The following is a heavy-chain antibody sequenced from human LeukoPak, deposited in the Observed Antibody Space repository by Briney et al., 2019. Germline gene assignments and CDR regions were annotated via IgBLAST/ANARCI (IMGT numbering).Heavy chain of an antibody. J-gene: IGHJ5*02. V-gene: IGHV4-34*01. D-gene: IGHD2-15*01. CDR3: ARRNVVVVAATLLNWFDP. Sequence: PSETLSLTCAVYGGSFSGYYWSWIRQPPGKGLEWIGEINHSGSTNYNPSLKSRVTISVDTSKNQFSPKLSSVTAADTAVYYCARRNVVVVAATLLNWFDPWGQGTLVTVSS. CDR1: GGSFSGYY. CDR2: INHSGST.